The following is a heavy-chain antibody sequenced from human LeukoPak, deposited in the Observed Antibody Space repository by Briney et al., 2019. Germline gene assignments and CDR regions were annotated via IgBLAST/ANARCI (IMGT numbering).Heavy chain of an antibody. CDR2: INHSGST. Sequence: SETLSLTCAVYGGSFSGYYWSWIRQPPGKGLEWIGEINHSGSTNYNPSLKSRVTMSVDTSKNQFSLKLSSVTAADTAVYYCASGPGYFDYWGQGTLVTVSS. J-gene: IGHJ4*02. CDR3: ASGPGYFDY. V-gene: IGHV4-34*01. CDR1: GGSFSGYY.